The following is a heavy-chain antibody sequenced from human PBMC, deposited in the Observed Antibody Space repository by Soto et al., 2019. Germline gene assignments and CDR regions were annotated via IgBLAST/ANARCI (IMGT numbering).Heavy chain of an antibody. D-gene: IGHD3-22*01. CDR2: IIPISNTA. J-gene: IGHJ4*02. Sequence: QVQLVQSGAEVKKPGSSVTVSCKASGGTFSSSAISWVRQAPGQGLEWMGGIIPISNTANYAQKFQGRVTITADESTSTAYMGLRSLRSGDTAGYYCARGDSSGYYEYYFDSWGQGTLVTVSA. CDR1: GGTFSSSA. CDR3: ARGDSSGYYEYYFDS. V-gene: IGHV1-69*01.